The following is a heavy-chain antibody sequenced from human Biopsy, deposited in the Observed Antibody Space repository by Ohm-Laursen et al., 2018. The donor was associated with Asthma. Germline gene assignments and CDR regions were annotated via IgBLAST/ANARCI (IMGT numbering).Heavy chain of an antibody. J-gene: IGHJ4*02. Sequence: SLRLSCTASGFTFSNYGMHWVRQVAGKGLDWVAIISHDGRKTDFGDSVRGRFAISRDNSKSTLYLEMNSLRPEDTAIYYCARGGYGDTWYYAAPGHWGQGTLVTVSS. CDR3: ARGGYGDTWYYAAPGH. CDR2: ISHDGRKT. D-gene: IGHD3-16*01. V-gene: IGHV3-30*03. CDR1: GFTFSNYG.